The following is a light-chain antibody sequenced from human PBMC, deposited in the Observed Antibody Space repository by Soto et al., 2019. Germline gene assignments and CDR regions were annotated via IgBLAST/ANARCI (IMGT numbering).Light chain of an antibody. J-gene: IGLJ1*01. CDR2: GNT. CDR1: SSNIGAGYD. CDR3: HTFAANLTASV. Sequence: QSVLTQPPSVSGTPGQRVTISCTGSSSNIGAGYDVDWYYQLPGTAPELLIDGNTNRPSGDPDRFSGANSATSASLAITGLQAEDAAEYSCHTFAANLTASVFGTETKVIVL. V-gene: IGLV1-40*01.